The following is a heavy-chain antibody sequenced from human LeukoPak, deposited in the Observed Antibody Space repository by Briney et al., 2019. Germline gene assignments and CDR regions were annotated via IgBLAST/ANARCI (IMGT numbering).Heavy chain of an antibody. CDR2: IIPIFGTA. D-gene: IGHD4-17*01. Sequence: GSSVKVSCKASRGTFSSYAISRVRQAPGQGLEWMGGIIPIFGTANYAQKFQGRVTITADESTSTAYMELSSLRSEDTAVYYCARGPPNDYGDPSFDYWGQGTLVTVSS. CDR1: RGTFSSYA. J-gene: IGHJ4*02. V-gene: IGHV1-69*01. CDR3: ARGPPNDYGDPSFDY.